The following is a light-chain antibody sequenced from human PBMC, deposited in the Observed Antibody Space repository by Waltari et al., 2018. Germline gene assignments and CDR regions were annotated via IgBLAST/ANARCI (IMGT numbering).Light chain of an antibody. CDR1: QSIGNY. V-gene: IGKV1-39*01. Sequence: DIQMTQSPSSLSASVGDRVTMTCRASQSIGNYLNWYQQEPGKAPNLLIYAASTLQGGVPSRFSGSGSGTDFTLTISSLQPEDFATYYCHQSYNTPYTFGQGTKLEIK. CDR2: AAS. J-gene: IGKJ2*01. CDR3: HQSYNTPYT.